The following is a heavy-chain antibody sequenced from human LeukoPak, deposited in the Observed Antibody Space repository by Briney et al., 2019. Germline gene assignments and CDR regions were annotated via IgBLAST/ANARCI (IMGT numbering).Heavy chain of an antibody. CDR2: INAGNGNT. D-gene: IGHD6-19*01. J-gene: IGHJ3*02. CDR1: GYTFTSYA. CDR3: ARESSGWYFGDAFDI. V-gene: IGHV1-3*01. Sequence: CKAXGYTFTSYAMHWVRQAPGQRLEWMGWINAGNGNTKYSQKFQGRVTITRDTSASTAYMELSSLRSEDTAVYYCARESSGWYFGDAFDIWGQGTMVTVSS.